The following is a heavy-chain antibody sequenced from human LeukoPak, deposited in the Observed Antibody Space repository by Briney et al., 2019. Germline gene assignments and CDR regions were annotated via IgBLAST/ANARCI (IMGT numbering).Heavy chain of an antibody. CDR2: IFYSGST. Sequence: SETLSLTCTVSGGSINSYYWSWIRQPPGRGLEWIGCIFYSGSTNYNPSLESRVAISLDTSKNQFSLRLSSVTAADTAVYYCARGRVPGDYWGRGTLVTVSS. J-gene: IGHJ4*02. CDR1: GGSINSYY. D-gene: IGHD3-3*01. V-gene: IGHV4-59*01. CDR3: ARGRVPGDY.